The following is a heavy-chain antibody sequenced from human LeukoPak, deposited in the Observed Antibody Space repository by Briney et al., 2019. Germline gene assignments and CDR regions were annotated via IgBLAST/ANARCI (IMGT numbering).Heavy chain of an antibody. CDR3: AKGSSIAAPYFDY. CDR2: ISGSGGST. CDR1: GFTFSSYA. Sequence: GGSLRLSCAASGFTFSSYAMSWVRQAPGKGLGWVSAISGSGGSTYYADSVKGRFTISRDNAKNSLYLQMNSLRAEDMALYYCAKGSSIAAPYFDYWGQGTLVTVSS. V-gene: IGHV3-23*01. J-gene: IGHJ4*02. D-gene: IGHD6-6*01.